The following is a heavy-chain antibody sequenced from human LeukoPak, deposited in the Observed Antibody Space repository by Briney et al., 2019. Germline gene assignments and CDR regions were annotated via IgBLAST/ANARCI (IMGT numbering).Heavy chain of an antibody. J-gene: IGHJ4*02. D-gene: IGHD6-19*01. CDR2: IIPSDGST. V-gene: IGHV1-46*01. Sequence: ASVKVSCKASGYTFTSFHMHWVRQAPGQGLEWMGVIIPSDGSTSSAQKFQGRVTMTRDTSTSTVYMELSSLRSEDTAVIYCARDSSGWTVDYWGQGTLVTVSA. CDR1: GYTFTSFH. CDR3: ARDSSGWTVDY.